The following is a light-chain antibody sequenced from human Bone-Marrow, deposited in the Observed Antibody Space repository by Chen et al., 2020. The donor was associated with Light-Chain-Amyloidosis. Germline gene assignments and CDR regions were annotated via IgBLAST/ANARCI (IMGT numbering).Light chain of an antibody. V-gene: IGLV3-21*02. CDR2: DDS. J-gene: IGLJ3*02. Sequence: SYVLTQPSSGSVAPGQTATIACGGNNIGSTSVHRYQQTPGQAPLLVVYDDSDRPSGIPERLSGSNSGNTATLTISRVEAGDEADYYCQVWDRSSDRPVFGGGTKLTVL. CDR1: NIGSTS. CDR3: QVWDRSSDRPV.